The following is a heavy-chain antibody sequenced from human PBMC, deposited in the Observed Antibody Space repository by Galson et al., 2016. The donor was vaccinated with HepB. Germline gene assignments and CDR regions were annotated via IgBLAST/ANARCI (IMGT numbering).Heavy chain of an antibody. J-gene: IGHJ4*02. Sequence: SLRLSCATSGFTFGDYAMTWVRQAPGKGLEWVGRIKSKTDGGTTDYAAPVEGRFTISRDDSKNTLYLQMNSLKTEDTAVYYCTTDPRIGVWGQGTLVTVSS. CDR3: TTDPRIGV. V-gene: IGHV3-15*01. CDR1: GFTFGDYA. CDR2: IKSKTDGGTT. D-gene: IGHD3-10*01.